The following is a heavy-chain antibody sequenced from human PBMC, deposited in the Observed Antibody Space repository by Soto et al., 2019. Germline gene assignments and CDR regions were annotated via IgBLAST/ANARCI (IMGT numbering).Heavy chain of an antibody. D-gene: IGHD2-15*01. CDR3: ARDSGGGNALYYYYGMDV. CDR1: GVTFSSYE. J-gene: IGHJ6*02. Sequence: LRLSWAASGVTFSSYEMNWVRQAPLRGLEWVSYISSSGSTIYYADSVKGRFTISRDNAKNSLYLQMNSLRAEDTAAYYCARDSGGGNALYYYYGMDVWGQGTTVTVSS. V-gene: IGHV3-48*03. CDR2: ISSSGSTI.